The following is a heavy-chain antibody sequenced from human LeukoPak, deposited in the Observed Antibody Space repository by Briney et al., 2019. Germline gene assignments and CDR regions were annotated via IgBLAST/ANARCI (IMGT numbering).Heavy chain of an antibody. J-gene: IGHJ6*02. D-gene: IGHD3-22*01. V-gene: IGHV3-53*01. CDR2: IYSGGST. CDR3: ARDRSRDSSGRNYYYYYGMDV. Sequence: GGSLRLSCAASGFTVSSNYMSWVRQAPGKGLERVSVIYSGGSTYYADSVRGRFTISRDNSKNTLYIQMNSLRAEDTAVYYCARDRSRDSSGRNYYYYYGMDVWGQGTTVTVSS. CDR1: GFTVSSNY.